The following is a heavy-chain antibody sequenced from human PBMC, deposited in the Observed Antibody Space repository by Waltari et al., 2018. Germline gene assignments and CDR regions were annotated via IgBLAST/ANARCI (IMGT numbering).Heavy chain of an antibody. CDR1: GFTFSSPA. D-gene: IGHD4-17*01. CDR2: ISSDGRNK. CDR3: ARGDYGDYD. J-gene: IGHJ4*02. Sequence: QVQLVESGGGVVQPGRSLRLSCAASGFTFSSPAMHWVRQAPGKGLEWVAVISSDGRNKYYVDSVKGRFTISRDNSKNTLYLQMNSLRAEDTAVYYCARGDYGDYDWGQGTLVTVSS. V-gene: IGHV3-30*01.